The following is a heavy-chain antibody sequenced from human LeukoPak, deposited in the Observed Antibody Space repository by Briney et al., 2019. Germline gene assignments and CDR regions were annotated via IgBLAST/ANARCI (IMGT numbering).Heavy chain of an antibody. CDR3: ARRGPYFDY. D-gene: IGHD3-10*01. CDR1: GFTFSNHG. CDR2: ISSTSTDI. Sequence: AGGSLRLSCTASGFTFSNHGMNWVRQAPGKGLEWISYISSTSTDIYYVDSVEGRFTISRDNAKNSLYLQMNSLRPEDTSIYYCARRGPYFDYWGQGILVTVSS. J-gene: IGHJ4*02. V-gene: IGHV3-21*05.